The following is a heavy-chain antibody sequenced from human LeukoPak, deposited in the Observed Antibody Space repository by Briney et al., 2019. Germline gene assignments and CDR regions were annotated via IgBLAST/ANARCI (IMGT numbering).Heavy chain of an antibody. J-gene: IGHJ4*02. V-gene: IGHV1-2*02. CDR1: GYTFTGYY. Sequence: ASVTVSCKASGYTFTGYYMHWVRQAPGEGLEWMGWINPNSGGTKYAQKFQRRVPMPSDTSIITAYMELSRLRSDDTAVYYCARGVGAVLNFDYWGQGTLVTVSS. D-gene: IGHD1-26*01. CDR2: INPNSGGT. CDR3: ARGVGAVLNFDY.